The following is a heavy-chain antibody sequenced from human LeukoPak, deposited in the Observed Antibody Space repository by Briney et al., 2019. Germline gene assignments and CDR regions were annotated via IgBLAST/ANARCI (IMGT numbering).Heavy chain of an antibody. CDR3: ASPDWSQYQLLYTRYYYYYGMDV. CDR2: IYSGGST. CDR1: GFTVSSNY. Sequence: GGSLRLSCAASGFTVSSNYMSWVRQAPGKGLEWVSVIYSGGSTYYADSVKGRFTISRDNSKNTLYLQMNSLRAEDTAVYYCASPDWSQYQLLYTRYYYYYGMDVWGQGTAVTVSS. D-gene: IGHD2-2*02. J-gene: IGHJ6*02. V-gene: IGHV3-66*01.